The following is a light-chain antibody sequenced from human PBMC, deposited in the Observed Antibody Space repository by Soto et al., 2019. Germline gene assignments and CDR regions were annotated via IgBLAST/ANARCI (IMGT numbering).Light chain of an antibody. CDR2: HNS. CDR1: SSNIGAGYD. J-gene: IGLJ1*01. CDR3: QSYDSSLSGSRV. Sequence: QSVLTQPPSVSGAPGQRVTISCTGSSSNIGAGYDVHWYQQLPGTAPKLLIYHNSNRPSGVPDRFSGSKSGTSASLAITGLQAEDEADYYCQSYDSSLSGSRVFGTGPRSPS. V-gene: IGLV1-40*01.